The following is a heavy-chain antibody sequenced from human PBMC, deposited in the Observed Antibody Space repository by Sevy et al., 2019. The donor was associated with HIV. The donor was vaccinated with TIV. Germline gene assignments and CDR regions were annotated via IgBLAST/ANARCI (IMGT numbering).Heavy chain of an antibody. V-gene: IGHV3-11*06. CDR3: ARDRSNYGGQYFDS. D-gene: IGHD4-17*01. CDR2: ISSGSTYR. Sequence: GGSLRLSCAASGFTFSDYYMTWIRQAPGKGLEWLSDISSGSTYRNYAASVKGRFTISRDNSKNSLYLQMDSLRAEDTAVYYCARDRSNYGGQYFDSWGQRTRVTVSS. J-gene: IGHJ4*02. CDR1: GFTFSDYY.